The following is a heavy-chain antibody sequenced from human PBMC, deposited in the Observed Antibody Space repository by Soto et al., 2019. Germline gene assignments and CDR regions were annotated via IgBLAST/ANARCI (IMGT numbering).Heavy chain of an antibody. V-gene: IGHV5-51*01. CDR1: GYSFTSYW. Sequence: PGESLKISCKGSGYSFTSYWIGWVRQMPGKGLEWMGIIYPGDSDTRYSPSFQGQVTISADKSISTAYLQWSSLKASDTAMYYCASSKKIVVPAAEYYYYGMDVWGQGTTVTVS. CDR3: ASSKKIVVPAAEYYYYGMDV. CDR2: IYPGDSDT. J-gene: IGHJ6*02. D-gene: IGHD2-2*01.